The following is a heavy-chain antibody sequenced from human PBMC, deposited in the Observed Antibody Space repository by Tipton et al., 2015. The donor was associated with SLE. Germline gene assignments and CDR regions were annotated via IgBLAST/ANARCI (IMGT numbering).Heavy chain of an antibody. V-gene: IGHV4-34*01. CDR1: GGSFSGYY. D-gene: IGHD6-25*01. CDR3: ARGPSSGQGPGNY. J-gene: IGHJ4*02. Sequence: TLSLTCAVYGGSFSGYYWSWIRQPPGKGLEWIGEINHSGSTNYNPTLKSPVTISVDTSKNQFSLKLSSVTAADTAVYYCARGPSSGQGPGNYWGQGTLVTGSS. CDR2: INHSGST.